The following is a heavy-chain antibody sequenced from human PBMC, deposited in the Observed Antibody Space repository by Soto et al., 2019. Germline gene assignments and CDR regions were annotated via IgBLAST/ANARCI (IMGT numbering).Heavy chain of an antibody. CDR1: GYTFTSYG. D-gene: IGHD6-13*01. Sequence: ASVKVSCQASGYTFTSYGISWVRQAPGQGLEWMGWISAYNGNTNYAQKLQGRVTMTTDTSTSTAYMELRSLRSDDTAVYYCARDETAAGTSYYYYGMDVWGQGTTVTVSS. CDR3: ARDETAAGTSYYYYGMDV. CDR2: ISAYNGNT. V-gene: IGHV1-18*01. J-gene: IGHJ6*02.